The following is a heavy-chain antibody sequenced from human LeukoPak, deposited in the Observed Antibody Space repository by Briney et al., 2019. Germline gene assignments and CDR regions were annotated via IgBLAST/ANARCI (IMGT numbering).Heavy chain of an antibody. CDR2: ISDVGNRI. Sequence: GGSLRLSCAASGFTFSHHWMHWVRQAPGKGLEWVSRISDVGNRINYADYVKGRFSISRDNAKNALYMQLNSLRAEDTAVYYCGRDQGGRYSIDHWGQGTLVTVSS. D-gene: IGHD1-26*01. CDR1: GFTFSHHW. CDR3: GRDQGGRYSIDH. J-gene: IGHJ4*02. V-gene: IGHV3-74*01.